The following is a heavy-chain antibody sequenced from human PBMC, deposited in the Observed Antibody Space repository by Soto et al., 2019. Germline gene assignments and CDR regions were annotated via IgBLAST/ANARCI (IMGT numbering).Heavy chain of an antibody. Sequence: ASVKVSCKASGYTFTGYYMHWVRQAPGQGLEWMGWINPNSGGTNYAQKFQGWVTMTRDTSISTAYMELSRLRSDDTAVYYCARAYAPYYDFWSGLRYYYYGMDVWGQGTTVTVS. CDR2: INPNSGGT. V-gene: IGHV1-2*04. J-gene: IGHJ6*02. CDR1: GYTFTGYY. CDR3: ARAYAPYYDFWSGLRYYYYGMDV. D-gene: IGHD3-3*01.